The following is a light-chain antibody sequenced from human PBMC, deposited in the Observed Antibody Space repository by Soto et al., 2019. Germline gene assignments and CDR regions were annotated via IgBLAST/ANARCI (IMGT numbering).Light chain of an antibody. CDR1: QSVSSH. CDR3: QQRADWWT. CDR2: DAS. J-gene: IGKJ1*01. V-gene: IGKV3-11*01. Sequence: EIEVTQSPATLSLSPGERATLSCRASQSVSSHLAWYQQKPGQAPRLLIDDASNRATGIPARFSGSGSGTDFTLTISSLEPEDSAVYYCQQRADWWTFGQGTKVEVK.